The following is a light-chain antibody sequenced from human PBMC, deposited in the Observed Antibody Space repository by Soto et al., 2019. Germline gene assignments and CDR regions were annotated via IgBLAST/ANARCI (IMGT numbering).Light chain of an antibody. CDR3: QSYDISLSASSPSWV. CDR2: GNS. J-gene: IGLJ3*02. Sequence: QPVLTQPPSVSGAPGQRVTISCTGSSSNIGAGYDVHWYQQLPGTAPKLLIYGNSNRPSGVPDRFSGSKSGTSASLAITGLQAEDEADYYCQSYDISLSASSPSWVFGGGTKLTVL. CDR1: SSNIGAGYD. V-gene: IGLV1-40*01.